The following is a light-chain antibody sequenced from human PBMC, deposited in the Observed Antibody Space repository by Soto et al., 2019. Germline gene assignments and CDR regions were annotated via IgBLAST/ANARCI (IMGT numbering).Light chain of an antibody. CDR2: AAS. CDR1: QRISTW. Sequence: DIQMTQSPSSLSASVGDRVTITCRASQRISTWLAWYQQKPGKAPKLLIYAASSLESGVQQRFSGSGSGTEFTLTISSLQTDDFSTYYCXQYHSYWTCGQGTKVDIK. V-gene: IGKV1-5*01. CDR3: XQYHSYWT. J-gene: IGKJ1*01.